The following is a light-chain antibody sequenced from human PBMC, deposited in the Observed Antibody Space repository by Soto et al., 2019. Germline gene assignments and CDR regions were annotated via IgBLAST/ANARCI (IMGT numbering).Light chain of an antibody. V-gene: IGKV1-8*01. CDR1: QGISSS. J-gene: IGKJ1*01. CDR2: AAS. CDR3: QQYYSYPRT. Sequence: AIRMTQSPSSLSASPGDRVTITCRASQGISSSLAWYQQKPGKAPKLLIYAASTLQSGVPSRFSGSGSGTDFTLTISCLQSEDFATYYCQQYYSYPRTFGQGTKVEIK.